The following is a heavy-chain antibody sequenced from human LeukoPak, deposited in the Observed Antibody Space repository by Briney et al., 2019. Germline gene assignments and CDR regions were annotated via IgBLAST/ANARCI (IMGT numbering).Heavy chain of an antibody. Sequence: GASVKVSCKPSGYTFTSYAMNWVRQAPGQGLEWMGWINANTGNPTYAQGFTGRFAFSLDTSVSTAYLQINSLKAEDTAVYYCARLGGGYSYYYHGMDVWGQGTTVTVSS. J-gene: IGHJ6*02. CDR1: GYTFTSYA. CDR2: INANTGNP. D-gene: IGHD4-11*01. CDR3: ARLGGGYSYYYHGMDV. V-gene: IGHV7-4-1*02.